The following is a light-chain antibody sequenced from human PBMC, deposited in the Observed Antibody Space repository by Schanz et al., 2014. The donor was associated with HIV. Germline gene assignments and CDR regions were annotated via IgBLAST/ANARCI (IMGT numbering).Light chain of an antibody. CDR1: QTVSSNY. Sequence: EIVLTQSPGSLSLSPRGSTTVSCRASQTVSSNYLAWYQQKPGQAPRLLIYGASSRATGIPDRFSGSGSGTDFTLTISRLEPEDFAVYYCQQYGNSPFTFGPGTKVDIK. V-gene: IGKV3-20*01. J-gene: IGKJ3*01. CDR3: QQYGNSPFT. CDR2: GAS.